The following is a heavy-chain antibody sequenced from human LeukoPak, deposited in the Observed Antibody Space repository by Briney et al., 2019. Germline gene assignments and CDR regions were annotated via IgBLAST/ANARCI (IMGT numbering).Heavy chain of an antibody. CDR2: MNPNSGNT. D-gene: IGHD2-2*01. V-gene: IGHV1-8*01. CDR3: ARARRRGYQLLLYYYMDV. CDR1: GYTFTSYD. Sequence: GASVKVSCKASGYTFTSYDINWVRQATGQALEWIGWMNPNSGNTGYAQKFQGRVTMTRNTYISTAYMELSSLRSEDTAVYYCARARRRGYQLLLYYYMDVWGKGTAVTVSS. J-gene: IGHJ6*03.